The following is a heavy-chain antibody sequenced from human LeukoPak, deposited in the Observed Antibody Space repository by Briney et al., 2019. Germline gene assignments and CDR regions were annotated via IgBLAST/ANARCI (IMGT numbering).Heavy chain of an antibody. CDR3: TRHEYGDYSALRAFDI. Sequence: PGGSLRLSCAASGFTFSGSAMHWVRQASGKGLEWVGRIRSKANSYATAYAASVKGRFTISRDDSKNTAYLQMNSLKTEDTAVYYCTRHEYGDYSALRAFDIWGQGTMVTVSS. D-gene: IGHD4-17*01. J-gene: IGHJ3*02. CDR1: GFTFSGSA. CDR2: IRSKANSYAT. V-gene: IGHV3-73*01.